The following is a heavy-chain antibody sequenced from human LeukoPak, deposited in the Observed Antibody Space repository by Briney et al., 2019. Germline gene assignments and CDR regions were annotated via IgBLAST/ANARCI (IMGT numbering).Heavy chain of an antibody. CDR2: IYHSGRT. Sequence: SETLSLTCTVSGDSITTYYWNWIRQPPGKGLEWIGYIYHSGRTNYYLSLKSRVTISVDTSKNQFSLKLISVTAADTAVYYCARAPAVAGGTFDIWDQGTMVTVSS. V-gene: IGHV4-59*12. CDR3: ARAPAVAGGTFDI. CDR1: GDSITTYY. D-gene: IGHD6-19*01. J-gene: IGHJ3*02.